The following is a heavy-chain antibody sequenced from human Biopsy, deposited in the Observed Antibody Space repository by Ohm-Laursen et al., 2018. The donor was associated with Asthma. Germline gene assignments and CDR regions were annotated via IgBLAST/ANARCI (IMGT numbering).Heavy chain of an antibody. D-gene: IGHD3-10*01. Sequence: ETLSLTCTVSGGSMSSSSYYWGWIRQPPGKGLEWVSSITGSSGFTYYADSVKGRFTISRDKSENTLYLQMNSLRAEDTAVYYCAKDERLYYGSDSKYMQPVPLGDWGQGTLVIVSA. J-gene: IGHJ4*02. V-gene: IGHV3-23*01. CDR2: ITGSSGFT. CDR3: AKDERLYYGSDSKYMQPVPLGD. CDR1: GGSMSSSSYY.